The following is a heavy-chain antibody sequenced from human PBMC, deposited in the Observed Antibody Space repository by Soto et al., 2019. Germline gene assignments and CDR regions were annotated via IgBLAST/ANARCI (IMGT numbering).Heavy chain of an antibody. CDR1: GFMFSSYA. V-gene: IGHV3-23*01. Sequence: EVQLLESGGGLFRPGGSLRLSCKVSGFMFSSYAMTWVRQAPGKWLEWVSSISGSGGSTYYSDSVRGRFTISRDHSKKTLYLEMNGLKDDDTALYYCAKDGSWGDHYYFDSWGQGTLVTVSS. CDR3: AKDGSWGDHYYFDS. J-gene: IGHJ4*02. D-gene: IGHD2-21*02. CDR2: ISGSGGST.